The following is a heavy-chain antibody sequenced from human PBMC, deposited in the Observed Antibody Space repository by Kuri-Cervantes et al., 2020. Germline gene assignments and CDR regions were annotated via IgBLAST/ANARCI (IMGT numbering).Heavy chain of an antibody. V-gene: IGHV4-34*01. D-gene: IGHD2-2*01. J-gene: IGHJ4*02. CDR2: INHSGST. CDR1: GGSFSGYY. Sequence: SETLSLTCAVYGGSFSGYYWSWIRQPPGKGLEWIGEINHSGSTNYNPSLKSRVTISVDTSKNQFSLKLSSVTAADTAVYYCARASHCSSTSCSGDYFDYWGQGTLVTVSS. CDR3: ARASHCSSTSCSGDYFDY.